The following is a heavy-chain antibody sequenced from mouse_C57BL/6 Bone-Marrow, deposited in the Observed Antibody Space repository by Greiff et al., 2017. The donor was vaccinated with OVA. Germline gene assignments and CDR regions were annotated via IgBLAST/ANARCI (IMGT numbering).Heavy chain of an antibody. CDR3: ARGYYGSSPFAY. CDR2: IHPNSGST. V-gene: IGHV1-64*01. J-gene: IGHJ3*01. D-gene: IGHD1-1*01. CDR1: GYTFTSYW. Sequence: VKLQQPGAELVKPGASVKLSCKASGYTFTSYWMHWVKQRPGQGLEWIGMIHPNSGSTNYNEKFKSKATLTVDKSSSTAYMQLSSLTSEDSAVYYCARGYYGSSPFAYWGQGTLVTVSA.